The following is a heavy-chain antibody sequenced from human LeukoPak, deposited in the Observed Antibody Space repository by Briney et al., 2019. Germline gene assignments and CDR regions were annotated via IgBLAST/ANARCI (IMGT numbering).Heavy chain of an antibody. CDR3: ARALRAYYFDD. J-gene: IGHJ4*02. Sequence: GGVPRLSLAAPGFTFSRDSMDWVRPAAGKGLGWVSFISSSSSTIYYADSVKGRFTISRDNAKNSLFLQLNSLRAEDTAVYYCARALRAYYFDDWGQGTLVTVSS. V-gene: IGHV3-48*01. CDR1: GFTFSRDS. CDR2: ISSSSSTI. D-gene: IGHD2-21*01.